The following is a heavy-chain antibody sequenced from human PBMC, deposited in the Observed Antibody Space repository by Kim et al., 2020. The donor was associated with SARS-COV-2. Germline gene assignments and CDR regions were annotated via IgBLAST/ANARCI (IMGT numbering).Heavy chain of an antibody. J-gene: IGHJ4*02. V-gene: IGHV3-21*01. D-gene: IGHD6-6*01. CDR3: AREDAARLEYSDY. Sequence: YVESVKCRFTISRDNAKNSLYLQMNSLRAEDTAVYYFAREDAARLEYSDYWGPGTLVTVSS.